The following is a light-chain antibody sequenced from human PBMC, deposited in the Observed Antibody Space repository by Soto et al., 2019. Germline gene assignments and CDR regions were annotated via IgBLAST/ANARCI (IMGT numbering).Light chain of an antibody. V-gene: IGKV1-39*01. Sequence: DIQMTQSPSSLSASVGDRVTITCRASQAIHSYLNWYQQKPGKAPNLMIFGTSTLQSGVPSSFSGSGSGPDFTLTISSLQPEDFATYYCQQRETFGPGTKVDIK. CDR3: QQRET. J-gene: IGKJ3*01. CDR2: GTS. CDR1: QAIHSY.